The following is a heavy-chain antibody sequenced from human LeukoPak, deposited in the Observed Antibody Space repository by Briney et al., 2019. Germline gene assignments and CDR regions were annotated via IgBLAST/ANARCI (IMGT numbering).Heavy chain of an antibody. CDR1: GGSISSGDYY. CDR2: IYYSGST. Sequence: SQTLSLTCTVSGGSISSGDYYWSWIRQPPGKGLEWIGYIYYSGSTYYNPSLKSRVTISVDTSKNQFSLKLSSVTAADTAVYYCSRGEYGGGETHWGQGTLVIVSS. V-gene: IGHV4-30-4*08. CDR3: SRGEYGGGETH. D-gene: IGHD2/OR15-2a*01. J-gene: IGHJ4*02.